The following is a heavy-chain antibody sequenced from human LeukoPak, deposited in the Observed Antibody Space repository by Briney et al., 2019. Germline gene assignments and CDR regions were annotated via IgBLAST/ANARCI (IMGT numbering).Heavy chain of an antibody. D-gene: IGHD4-11*01. CDR2: IYYSGST. V-gene: IGHV4-59*01. CDR1: GGSISSYY. J-gene: IGHJ3*02. Sequence: SETLSLTCTVSGGSISSYYWSWLRQPPGKGLEWIGYIYYSGSTNYNPSLKSRVTISVDTSKNQFSLKLSSVTAADTAVYYCARVGLQGAFDIWGQGTMVTVSS. CDR3: ARVGLQGAFDI.